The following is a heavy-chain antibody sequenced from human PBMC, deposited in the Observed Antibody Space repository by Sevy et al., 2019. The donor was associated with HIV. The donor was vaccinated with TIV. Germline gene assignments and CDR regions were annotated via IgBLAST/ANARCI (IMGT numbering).Heavy chain of an antibody. D-gene: IGHD6-19*01. CDR1: GFTFSSYW. CDR2: INSDGSST. Sequence: GGSLRLSCAASGFTFSSYWMHWVRQAPGKGLVWVSRINSDGSSTSYADSVKGRFTISRDNAKNLLYLQMNSLRAEDTAVYYCAREGGSGLGSLDAFDIWGQGTMVTVSS. CDR3: AREGGSGLGSLDAFDI. J-gene: IGHJ3*02. V-gene: IGHV3-74*01.